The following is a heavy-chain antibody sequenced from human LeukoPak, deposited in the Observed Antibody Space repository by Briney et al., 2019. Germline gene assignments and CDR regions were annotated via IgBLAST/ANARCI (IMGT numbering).Heavy chain of an antibody. Sequence: GRSLRLSCAASGFTFDDYAMHWVRQAPGKGLEWVSSISWNSGSIAYADSVKGRFTISRDNAKNSLYLQMNSLRPEDTALYHCAKLTGYSSGWVDYWGQGTLVTVSS. CDR2: ISWNSGSI. CDR1: GFTFDDYA. J-gene: IGHJ4*02. CDR3: AKLTGYSSGWVDY. D-gene: IGHD6-19*01. V-gene: IGHV3-9*01.